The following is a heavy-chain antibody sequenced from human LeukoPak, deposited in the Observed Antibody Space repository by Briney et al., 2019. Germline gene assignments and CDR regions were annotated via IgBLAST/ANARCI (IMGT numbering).Heavy chain of an antibody. V-gene: IGHV3-13*01. Sequence: PGGSLRLSCAASGSTFSSYDMHWVRQATGKGLEWVSAIGTAGDTYYPGSVKGRFTISRENAKNSLYLQMNSLRAGDTAVYYCARQTTVGGLDYWGQGTLVTVSS. J-gene: IGHJ4*02. D-gene: IGHD4-11*01. CDR3: ARQTTVGGLDY. CDR1: GSTFSSYD. CDR2: IGTAGDT.